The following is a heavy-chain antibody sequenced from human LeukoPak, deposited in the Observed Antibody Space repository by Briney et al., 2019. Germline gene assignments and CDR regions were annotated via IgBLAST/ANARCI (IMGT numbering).Heavy chain of an antibody. CDR3: AGSNILRIPNRLGDAFDL. V-gene: IGHV4-30-4*01. CDR2: IYYSGST. D-gene: IGHD1-14*01. J-gene: IGHJ3*01. Sequence: SETLSLTCTVSGGSLSSGDSYWRWIRQPPGKGLEWIGYIYYSGSTYYNPSLKSRVTISVETSKHQFSLKLSSVTAADTAVYYCAGSNILRIPNRLGDAFDLWGQGTMVTVSS. CDR1: GGSLSSGDSY.